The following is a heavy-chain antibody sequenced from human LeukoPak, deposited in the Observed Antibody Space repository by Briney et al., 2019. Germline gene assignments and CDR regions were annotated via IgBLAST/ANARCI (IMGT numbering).Heavy chain of an antibody. D-gene: IGHD3-10*01. V-gene: IGHV4-34*01. J-gene: IGHJ4*02. CDR1: GGAFSGYY. CDR3: ARGSGRRGTMVRGVIIRPYYFDY. CDR2: INHSGST. Sequence: PSETLSLTCAVYGGAFSGYYWSWIRQPPGKGREWFGEINHSGSTNYNPSLKSRVTISVDTSKSQFSLKLSSVTAAATAVYYCARGSGRRGTMVRGVIIRPYYFDYWGQGTLVTVSS.